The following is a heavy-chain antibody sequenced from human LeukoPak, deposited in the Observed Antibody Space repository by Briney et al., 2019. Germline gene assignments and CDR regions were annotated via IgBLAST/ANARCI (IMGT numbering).Heavy chain of an antibody. V-gene: IGHV4-34*01. CDR2: INHSGST. CDR1: GGSFSGYY. CDR3: NRARITMVRGVRGYYMDV. J-gene: IGHJ6*03. D-gene: IGHD3-10*01. Sequence: SETLSLTCAVYGGSFSGYYWSWIRQPPGKGLEWIGEINHSGSTNYNPSLKSRVTMSVDTSKNQFSLKLSSVTAADTAVYYCNRARITMVRGVRGYYMDVWGKGTTVTVSS.